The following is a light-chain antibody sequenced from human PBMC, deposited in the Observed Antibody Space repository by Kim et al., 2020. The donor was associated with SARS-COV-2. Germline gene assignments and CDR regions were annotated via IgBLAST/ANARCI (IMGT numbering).Light chain of an antibody. CDR3: QQYHLYSGT. CDR1: QSISTW. CDR2: DAS. J-gene: IGKJ2*01. Sequence: GDKVTITCRASQSISTWLAWYQQKPGKAPKLLIYDASSLESGVPSRFSGSGSGTEFTLTISSLQPDDFATYYCQQYHLYSGTFGQGTKLEI. V-gene: IGKV1-5*01.